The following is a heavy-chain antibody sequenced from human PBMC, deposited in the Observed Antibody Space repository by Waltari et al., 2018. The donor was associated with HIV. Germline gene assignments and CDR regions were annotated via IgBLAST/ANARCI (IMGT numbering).Heavy chain of an antibody. D-gene: IGHD3-10*01. CDR3: ARDYGSGSYYNY. J-gene: IGHJ4*02. CDR1: GFNFDDYG. V-gene: IGHV3-20*04. CDR2: INWNGGST. Sequence: EVQLVESGGGVVRPGGSLRLSCVASGFNFDDYGLSWVRQAPGKGVEWVSGINWNGGSTGYADSVKGRFSISRDNDKNSLYLQMNSLRAEDTALYYCARDYGSGSYYNYWGQGTLVTVSS.